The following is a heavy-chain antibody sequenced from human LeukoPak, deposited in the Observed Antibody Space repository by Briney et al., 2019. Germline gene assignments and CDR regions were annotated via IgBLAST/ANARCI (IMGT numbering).Heavy chain of an antibody. D-gene: IGHD5-18*01. CDR1: GFTLGSHD. CDR3: VREARGYHYTYFDY. CDR2: VSSGFHA. J-gene: IGHJ4*02. Sequence: RSAQSRSLSRTASGFTLGSHDMHWVRQMAGQGREWVAAVSSGFHAFFADAVQGRCTVSREHARNSLYLQMNTLRAGDTAVYYCVREARGYHYTYFDYWGQGTLVTVSS. V-gene: IGHV3-13*01.